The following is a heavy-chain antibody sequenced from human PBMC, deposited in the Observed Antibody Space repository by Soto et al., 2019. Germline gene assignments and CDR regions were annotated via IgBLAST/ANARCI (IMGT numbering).Heavy chain of an antibody. CDR1: GFTVTSNY. CDR3: ARENALYYYDSSGNYFEY. J-gene: IGHJ4*02. D-gene: IGHD3-22*01. CDR2: IYSGGST. Sequence: PGGSLRLSCAASGFTVTSNYMSWVRKSPGKGLEWVAVIYSGGSTYYADSVKGRFTISRDNSKNTLYLQMNSLRAEETAVDYCARENALYYYDSSGNYFEYWGQGTQVTVSS. V-gene: IGHV3-53*01.